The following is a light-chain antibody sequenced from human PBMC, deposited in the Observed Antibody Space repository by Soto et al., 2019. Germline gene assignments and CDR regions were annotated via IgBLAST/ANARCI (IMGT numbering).Light chain of an antibody. J-gene: IGKJ2*01. CDR1: QAVISGY. CDR2: GDS. Sequence: EIVLTQSPGALSSSPGEGATLSCRASQAVISGYLAWYQQKPGQAHRLLMYGDSSRPPGISDRFSGSGSGTDFTLTITRLEPEDFALYYCQQYGVPPFNFGQGTKLHIK. V-gene: IGKV3-20*01. CDR3: QQYGVPPFN.